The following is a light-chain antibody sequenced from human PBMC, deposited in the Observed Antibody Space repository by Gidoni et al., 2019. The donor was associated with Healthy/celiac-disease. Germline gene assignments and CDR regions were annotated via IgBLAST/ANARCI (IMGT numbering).Light chain of an antibody. CDR3: QQSYSTPRT. Sequence: DIQMTQSPSSLSASVGDRVTITCRASQSISSYLNWYQQKPGKAPKLLSYAASSLQSGVPARFSGSGSVTDFTLTISSLQPEDFATYYCQQSYSTPRTFGGGTKVEIK. CDR1: QSISSY. J-gene: IGKJ4*01. V-gene: IGKV1-39*01. CDR2: AAS.